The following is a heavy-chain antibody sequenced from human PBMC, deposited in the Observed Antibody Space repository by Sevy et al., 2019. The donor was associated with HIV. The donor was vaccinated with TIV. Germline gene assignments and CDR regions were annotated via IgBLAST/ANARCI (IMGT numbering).Heavy chain of an antibody. V-gene: IGHV1-8*01. CDR2: ITPNSGNT. D-gene: IGHD3-3*01. Sequence: ASVKVSCKASGYTFTSYDINWVRQATGQGLEWMGWITPNSGNTGCAQKFQGRVTMTRNTSISTAYMELSSLRSEDTAVYYCAREYYDFWSGYFRYYYYGMDVWGQGTTVTVSS. CDR3: AREYYDFWSGYFRYYYYGMDV. J-gene: IGHJ6*02. CDR1: GYTFTSYD.